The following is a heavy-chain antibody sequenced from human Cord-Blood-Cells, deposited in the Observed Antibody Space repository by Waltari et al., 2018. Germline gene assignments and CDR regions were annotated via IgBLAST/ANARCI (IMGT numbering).Heavy chain of an antibody. CDR3: ATVDSSSWYFDY. J-gene: IGHJ4*02. Sequence: QVQLVQSGAEVKKPGASVKVSCKVSGSTLTELSMHWVRQAPGKGREWMGGFDPEDGETIYAQKFQGRVTMTEDTSTDTAYMELSSLRSEDTAVYYCATVDSSSWYFDYWGQGTLVTVSS. CDR2: FDPEDGET. CDR1: GSTLTELS. D-gene: IGHD6-13*01. V-gene: IGHV1-24*01.